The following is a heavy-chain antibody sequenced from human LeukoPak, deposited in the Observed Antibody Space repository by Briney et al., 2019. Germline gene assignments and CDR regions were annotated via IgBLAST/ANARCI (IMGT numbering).Heavy chain of an antibody. J-gene: IGHJ4*02. V-gene: IGHV3-74*01. CDR3: AKDRTSTWSWDY. Sequence: GGSLRLSCAASGFTFSSYWMHWVRQAPGKGLVWVSRINTDGSSTSYADSVKGRFTISRDNSKDTLDLQMNSLRAEDTAVYYCAKDRTSTWSWDYWGQGTLVIVSS. D-gene: IGHD6-13*01. CDR1: GFTFSSYW. CDR2: INTDGSST.